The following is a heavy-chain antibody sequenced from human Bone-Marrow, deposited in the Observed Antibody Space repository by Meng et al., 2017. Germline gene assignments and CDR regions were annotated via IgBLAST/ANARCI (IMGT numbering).Heavy chain of an antibody. Sequence: GESLKISCAASGFSFSSYAMSWVRHAPGKGLEWVSALSGGGFTTYYADSVKGRFAISRHNSKNTLYLQMNSLRAEDTAVYYCARVRVPAAMNQKDYYYYGMDVWGQGTTVTVSS. CDR2: LSGGGFTT. D-gene: IGHD2-2*01. V-gene: IGHV3-23*01. CDR3: ARVRVPAAMNQKDYYYYGMDV. J-gene: IGHJ6*02. CDR1: GFSFSSYA.